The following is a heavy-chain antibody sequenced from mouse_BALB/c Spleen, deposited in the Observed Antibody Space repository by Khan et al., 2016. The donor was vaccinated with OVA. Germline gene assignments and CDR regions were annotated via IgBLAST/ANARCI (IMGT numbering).Heavy chain of an antibody. CDR1: GYTFTDYA. CDR2: ISTYYGDV. CDR3: ARGGKFAC. V-gene: IGHV1S137*01. Sequence: QVQLQQTGAELVRPGVSVKISCKGSGYTFTDYAMHWVKQSHAKSLEWIGVISTYYGDVDYSQKFKGKATMTVDRSSSTADMELARLTSVDSAIYYCARGGKFACWGQGTLVTVSA. D-gene: IGHD1-1*02. J-gene: IGHJ3*01.